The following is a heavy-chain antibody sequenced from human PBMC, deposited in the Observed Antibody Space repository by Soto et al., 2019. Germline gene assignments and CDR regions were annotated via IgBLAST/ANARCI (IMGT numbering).Heavy chain of an antibody. CDR3: ARGPSP. J-gene: IGHJ5*02. CDR1: GGSITSGCYS. CDR2: IYQSGST. Sequence: QLQLQESGSGLVKPSQTLSLTCAVSGGSITSGCYSWIWIRQPPGKGLEGNGYIYQSGSTNYNPTIKSRVTIAVARSKNQFSLKLSSVTDADPAVYYCARGPSPWGRGTLVTDCS. V-gene: IGHV4-30-2*01.